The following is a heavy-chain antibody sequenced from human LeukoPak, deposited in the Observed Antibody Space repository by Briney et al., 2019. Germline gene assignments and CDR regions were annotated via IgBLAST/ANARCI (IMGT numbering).Heavy chain of an antibody. CDR2: ISGSGDIA. J-gene: IGHJ5*02. Sequence: GGSLRLSCAASGFTFSNYGMSWVRQAPGKGLQWVSLISGSGDIAYYADSVKGRFTISRDNSKNTLYLQMNSLRAEDTAVYYCAKDGYSSAWNSDPWGQGTLVTVSS. D-gene: IGHD6-19*01. CDR3: AKDGYSSAWNSDP. V-gene: IGHV3-23*01. CDR1: GFTFSNYG.